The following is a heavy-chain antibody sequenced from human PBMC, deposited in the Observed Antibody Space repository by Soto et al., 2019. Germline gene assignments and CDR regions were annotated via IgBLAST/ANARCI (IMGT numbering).Heavy chain of an antibody. D-gene: IGHD3-9*01. V-gene: IGHV3-73*01. CDR2: IRIKGSTYAT. Sequence: GGSLRLSCAASGFTFSCSDMHWVRQASGKGLEWVGRIRIKGSTYATAYAASVKGRFTISRDDSKNMAYLQMNSLKTEDTAVYYCTRGDILTGYFEYYYFGMDVWGQGTTVTVSS. CDR3: TRGDILTGYFEYYYFGMDV. J-gene: IGHJ6*02. CDR1: GFTFSCSD.